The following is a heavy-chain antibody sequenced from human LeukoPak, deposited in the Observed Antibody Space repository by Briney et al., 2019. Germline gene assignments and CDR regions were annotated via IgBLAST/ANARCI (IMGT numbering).Heavy chain of an antibody. J-gene: IGHJ6*02. D-gene: IGHD3-3*01. CDR3: ARDGPRTYYDFWSGYYTGVYYYYGMDV. CDR2: MNPKSVNT. CDR1: GYTFTTYD. V-gene: IGHV1-8*01. Sequence: ASVGLSCKASGYTFTTYDVNWLRQATGLGLEWMGWMNPKSVNTGYAPKFQGRVTMTRNTSISTAYMELSSLRSEDTAVYYCARDGPRTYYDFWSGYYTGVYYYYGMDVWGQGTTVTVSS.